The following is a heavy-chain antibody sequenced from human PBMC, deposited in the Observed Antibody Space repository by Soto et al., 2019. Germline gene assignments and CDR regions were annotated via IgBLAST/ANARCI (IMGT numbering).Heavy chain of an antibody. CDR1: GYTFTSYD. V-gene: IGHV1-8*01. CDR3: ARFVRHQLPTIDF. CDR2: MNPESGNT. Sequence: QVQLVQSGAEVKEPGASVRVSCKASGYTFTSYDINWVRQATGQGLEWMGWMNPESGNTGYAQKFHGRVTMTRDTSISTAYMELTSLRSEGTAVYYCARFVRHQLPTIDFWGQGTLVTVSS. D-gene: IGHD2-2*01. J-gene: IGHJ4*02.